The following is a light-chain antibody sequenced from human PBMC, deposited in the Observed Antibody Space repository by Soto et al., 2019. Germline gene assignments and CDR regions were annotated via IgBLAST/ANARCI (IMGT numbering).Light chain of an antibody. V-gene: IGLV2-14*01. CDR2: EVS. CDR1: SRDVGGYNY. CDR3: SSYTSSSTYV. J-gene: IGLJ1*01. Sequence: QSALTQPASVYGSPGQSITISCTGTSRDVGGYNYVSWYQQHPGKAPKLMIYEVSNRPSGVSNRFSGSKSDNTASLTISGLQAEDEADYYCSSYTSSSTYVFGSGTKLTVL.